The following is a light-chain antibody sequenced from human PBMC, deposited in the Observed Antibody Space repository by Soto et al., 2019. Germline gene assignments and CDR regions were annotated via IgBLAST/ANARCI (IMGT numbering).Light chain of an antibody. CDR1: QRISSW. J-gene: IGKJ1*01. CDR3: QQYNSYSPV. V-gene: IGKV1-5*01. Sequence: TQSPDTLSVSPGERVTITCRASQRISSWLAWYQQKPGKAPKLLIYDASSLESGVPSRFSGSGSGTEFTLTISSLQPDDFATYYCQQYNSYSPVFGQGTKVDIK. CDR2: DAS.